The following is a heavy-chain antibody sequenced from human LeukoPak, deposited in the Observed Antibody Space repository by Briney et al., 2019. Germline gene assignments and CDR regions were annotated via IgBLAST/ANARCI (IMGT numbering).Heavy chain of an antibody. V-gene: IGHV3-11*01. J-gene: IGHJ4*02. D-gene: IGHD3-10*01. Sequence: GGSLRLSCEASGLTFSDYSMSWIRQAPGKGLEWVSYMTNSGNTIYYVDSVKGRFTISRDNAKNSLYLQMNSLRAEDTAVYYCARGLWFGDLFDYWGQGTLVTVSS. CDR1: GLTFSDYS. CDR3: ARGLWFGDLFDY. CDR2: MTNSGNTI.